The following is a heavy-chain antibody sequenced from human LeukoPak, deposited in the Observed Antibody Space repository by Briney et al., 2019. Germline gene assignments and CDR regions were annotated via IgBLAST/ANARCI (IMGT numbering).Heavy chain of an antibody. J-gene: IGHJ2*01. CDR1: GYTFTTYG. V-gene: IGHV1-18*01. CDR3: AGDGYFDL. Sequence: ASVKVSCKASGYTFTTYGIAWVRQAPGQGLEWMGWISAHNGNTNYAQSLQGRVTMTTDTSTNTAYMELRSLRSDDTAVYYCAGDGYFDLWGRGTLVTVSS. CDR2: ISAHNGNT.